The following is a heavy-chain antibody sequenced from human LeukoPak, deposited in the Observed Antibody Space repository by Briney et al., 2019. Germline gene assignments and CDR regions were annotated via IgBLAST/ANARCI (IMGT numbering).Heavy chain of an antibody. CDR1: GGSISSYY. D-gene: IGHD2-21*02. V-gene: IGHV4-59*01. J-gene: IGHJ4*02. CDR3: ARYVVVTAYFDY. CDR2: IYYSGST. Sequence: ASETLSLTCTVSGGSISSYYWSWIRQPPGKGLEWIGYIYYSGSTNYNPSLKSRVTISVDTSKNQFSLKLSSVTAADTAVYYCARYVVVTAYFDYWGQGTLVTVSS.